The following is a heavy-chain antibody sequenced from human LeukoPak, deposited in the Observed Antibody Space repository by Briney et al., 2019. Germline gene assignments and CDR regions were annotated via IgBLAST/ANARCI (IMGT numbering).Heavy chain of an antibody. CDR3: AGGSSTSAYYFDY. Sequence: GGSLRLSCVTSGFISSRYSMNWVRQAPGKGLEWVSSISSSSSYIYYADSIKGRFTISRDNAKNSLYLQMDSLRADDTAVYYCAGGSSTSAYYFDYWGQGTLVTVSS. CDR1: GFISSRYS. D-gene: IGHD2-2*01. CDR2: ISSSSSYI. J-gene: IGHJ4*02. V-gene: IGHV3-21*01.